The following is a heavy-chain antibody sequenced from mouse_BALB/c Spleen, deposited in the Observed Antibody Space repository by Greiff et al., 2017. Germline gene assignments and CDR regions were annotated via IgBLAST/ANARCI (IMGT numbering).Heavy chain of an antibody. CDR3: TRDGNQFAY. Sequence: VQLQQPGAELVRPGASVKLSCKASGYTFTSYWINWVKQRPGQGLEWIGNIYPSDSYTNYNQKFKDKATLTVDKSSSTAYMQLSSPTSEDSAVYYCTRDGNQFAYWGQGTLVTVSA. J-gene: IGHJ3*01. CDR1: GYTFTSYW. V-gene: IGHV1-69*02. D-gene: IGHD2-1*01. CDR2: IYPSDSYT.